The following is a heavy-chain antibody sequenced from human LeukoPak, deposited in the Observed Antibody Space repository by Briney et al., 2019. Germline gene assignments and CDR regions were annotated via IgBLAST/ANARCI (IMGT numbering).Heavy chain of an antibody. CDR2: INHSGST. Sequence: SETLSLTCAVYGGSFSGYYWSWIRQPPGKGLEWIGEINHSGSTNYNPSLKSRVTISVDTSKNQFSLKLSSVTAADTAVCYCACRSRYYYYGMDVWGQGTTVTVSS. V-gene: IGHV4-34*01. CDR3: ACRSRYYYYGMDV. CDR1: GGSFSGYY. J-gene: IGHJ6*02.